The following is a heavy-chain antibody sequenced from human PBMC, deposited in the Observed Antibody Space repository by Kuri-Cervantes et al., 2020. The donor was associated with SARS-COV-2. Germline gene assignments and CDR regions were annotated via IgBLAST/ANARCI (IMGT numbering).Heavy chain of an antibody. CDR3: ARVPRVQLWSTLLWFDY. CDR2: IYYSGST. CDR1: GSSISSHY. D-gene: IGHD5-18*01. Sequence: GSLRLSCTVSGSSISSHYWSWIRQPPGKGLEWIGYIYYSGSTNYNPSLKSRVTISVDTSKNQFSLKLSSVTAADTAVYYCARVPRVQLWSTLLWFDYWGQGTLVTVSS. J-gene: IGHJ4*02. V-gene: IGHV4-59*11.